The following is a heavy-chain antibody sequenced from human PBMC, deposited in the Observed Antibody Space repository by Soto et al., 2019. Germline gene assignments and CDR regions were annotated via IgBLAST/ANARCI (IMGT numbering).Heavy chain of an antibody. CDR2: IYYSGST. CDR3: ARLYSSRPLNWFDP. D-gene: IGHD6-13*01. V-gene: IGHV4-59*08. J-gene: IGHJ5*02. CDR1: GGSISSYY. Sequence: SETLSLTCTVSGGSISSYYWSWIRQPPGKGLEWIGYIYYSGSTNYNPSLKSRVTISVDTSKNQFSLKLSSVTAADTAVYYCARLYSSRPLNWFDPWGQGTLVTVSS.